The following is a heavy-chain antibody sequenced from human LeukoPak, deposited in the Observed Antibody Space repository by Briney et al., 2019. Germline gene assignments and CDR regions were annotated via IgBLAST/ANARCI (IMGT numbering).Heavy chain of an antibody. V-gene: IGHV3-66*01. Sequence: PGGSLRLSCAASGFTVSSNYMSWVRQAPGKGLEWVSLIYSGGSTYYADSVKGRFTISRDNSKNTLYLQMNSLRAEDTAVYYCARGSRGYAFDIWGQGTMVTVSS. D-gene: IGHD2-15*01. J-gene: IGHJ3*02. CDR2: IYSGGST. CDR1: GFTVSSNY. CDR3: ARGSRGYAFDI.